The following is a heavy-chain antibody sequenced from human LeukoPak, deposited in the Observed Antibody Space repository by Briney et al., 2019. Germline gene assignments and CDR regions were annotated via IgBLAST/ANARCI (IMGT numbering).Heavy chain of an antibody. Sequence: ASVKVSCKASGYTFTGYYIHGVRQAPGQGLEWVGWINPNSVGTSNAQKLQGWVTMTSDTSISPASMELSRLTSDDTAVYYCARARGTSFTMVRGVTGFDYWGQGTLVTVSS. V-gene: IGHV1-2*04. CDR3: ARARGTSFTMVRGVTGFDY. CDR2: INPNSVGT. CDR1: GYTFTGYY. J-gene: IGHJ4*02. D-gene: IGHD3-10*01.